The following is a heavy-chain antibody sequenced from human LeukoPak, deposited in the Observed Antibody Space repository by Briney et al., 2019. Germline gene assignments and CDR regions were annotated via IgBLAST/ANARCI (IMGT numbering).Heavy chain of an antibody. CDR3: AGITVTTGLY. D-gene: IGHD4-17*01. J-gene: IGHJ4*02. CDR2: IYYSGST. V-gene: IGHV4-39*01. CDR1: GGSISSSSYY. Sequence: SSETLSLTCTVSGGSISSSSYYWGWIRQPPGKGLEWIGSIYYSGSTYYNPSLKSRVTISVDTSKNQFSLKLSSVTAADTAVYYCAGITVTTGLYWGQGTLSPSPQ.